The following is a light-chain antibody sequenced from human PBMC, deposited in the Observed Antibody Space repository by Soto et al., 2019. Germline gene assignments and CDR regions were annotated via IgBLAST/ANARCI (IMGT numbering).Light chain of an antibody. J-gene: IGLJ1*01. CDR1: SSDVGDYKH. CDR2: EVN. CDR3: SSYAGSNTYV. Sequence: QSALTQPPSASGSPGQSVTISCTGTSSDVGDYKHVSWYQQHPGKAPKLIVYEVNKRPSGVPDRFSGSKSYNMASLTVSGLQAEDEADYYCSSYAGSNTYVFGTGT. V-gene: IGLV2-8*01.